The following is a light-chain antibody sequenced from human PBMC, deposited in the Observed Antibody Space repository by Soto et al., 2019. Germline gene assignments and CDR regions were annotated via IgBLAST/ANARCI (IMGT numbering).Light chain of an antibody. CDR3: QLYGTSPRFT. V-gene: IGKV3-20*01. CDR1: QSVSSNY. CDR2: GAS. Sequence: EIQLTQSPGTLSLSPGERAALACRASQSVSSNYVAWYQQKPGQAPRLLIHGASTRASGIPDRFSGSGSGADFTLTISRLEPEDFAVYYCQLYGTSPRFTFGPGTRVDIK. J-gene: IGKJ3*01.